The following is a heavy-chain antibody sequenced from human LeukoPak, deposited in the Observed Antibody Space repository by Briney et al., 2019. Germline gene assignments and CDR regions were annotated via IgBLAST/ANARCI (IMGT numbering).Heavy chain of an antibody. CDR3: ARRNSGYYYSFDY. J-gene: IGHJ4*02. V-gene: IGHV4-59*08. D-gene: IGHD3-22*01. CDR1: GGSISSHY. CDR2: IHYSGST. Sequence: KTSETLSLTCSVSGGSISSHYWSWIRQPPGKGPEWIGYIHYSGSTNYNPSLESRVSISIDTSKNQFSLKLSSVTAADTAVYYCARRNSGYYYSFDYWGQGTLVTVSS.